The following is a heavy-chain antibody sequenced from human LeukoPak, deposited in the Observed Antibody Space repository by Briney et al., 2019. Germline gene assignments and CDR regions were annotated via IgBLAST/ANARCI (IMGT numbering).Heavy chain of an antibody. V-gene: IGHV4-4*02. CDR1: GFSINSNDR. D-gene: IGHD3-10*01. CDR3: ARRSSGTYYFDY. J-gene: IGHJ4*02. Sequence: SETLTLTCAVSGFSINSNDRHRWLRHPPRELLEGAGEIYHSGNTNYNPSLKSRFTISGDKSKNQFSLKLSSVTAADTAVYYCARRSSGTYYFDYWGQGTLVTVSS. CDR2: IYHSGNT.